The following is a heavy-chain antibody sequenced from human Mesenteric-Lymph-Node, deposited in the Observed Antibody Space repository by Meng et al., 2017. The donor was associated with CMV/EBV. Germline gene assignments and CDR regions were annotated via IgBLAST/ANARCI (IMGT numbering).Heavy chain of an antibody. CDR3: ARHDGGYSRHFDY. J-gene: IGHJ4*02. V-gene: IGHV1-69*10. CDR1: GGTFSSYP. Sequence: KASGGTFSSYPISWVRQAPGQGLEWMGGIIPILGIPNYAQKFQGRVTIIADKSTSTAYMELSSLRSEDTAVYYCARHDGGYSRHFDYWGQGTLVTVSS. D-gene: IGHD6-13*01. CDR2: IIPILGIP.